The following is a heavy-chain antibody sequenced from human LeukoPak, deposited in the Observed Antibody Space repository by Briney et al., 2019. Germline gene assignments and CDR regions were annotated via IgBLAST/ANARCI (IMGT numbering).Heavy chain of an antibody. CDR3: ARGDSGYDYGFDY. J-gene: IGHJ4*02. CDR2: IIPIFGTT. Sequence: SVKVSCKASGGTFSSHAISWVRQAPGQGLEWVGGIIPIFGTTNYAQKFQGRVTITTDESTSTGYMELRSLRSDDTAVYYCARGDSGYDYGFDYWGRGVLVTVSS. V-gene: IGHV1-69*05. CDR1: GGTFSSHA. D-gene: IGHD5-12*01.